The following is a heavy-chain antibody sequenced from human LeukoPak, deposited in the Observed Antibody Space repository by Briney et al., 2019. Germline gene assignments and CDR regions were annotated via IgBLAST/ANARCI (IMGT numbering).Heavy chain of an antibody. CDR3: ARDPLKFVVRGATGRY. Sequence: GGSLRLSCAASGFTSSSYSMNWVRQAPGKGLEWVSSISSSSSYIYYADSVKGRFTISRDNAKNSLYLQMNSLRAEDTAVYYCARDPLKFVVRGATGRYWGQGTLVTVSS. CDR1: GFTSSSYS. V-gene: IGHV3-21*01. J-gene: IGHJ4*02. CDR2: ISSSSSYI. D-gene: IGHD3-10*01.